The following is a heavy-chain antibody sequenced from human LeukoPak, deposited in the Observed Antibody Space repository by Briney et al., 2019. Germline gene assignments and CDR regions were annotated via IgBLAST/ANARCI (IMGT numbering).Heavy chain of an antibody. J-gene: IGHJ4*02. Sequence: ASVKVSCKASGYTFTNYDIYWVRQASGQGLEWMGWMNPNSGNTGYARKFKGRFTMTRSTSISTAYMELTSLTSEDTAVYYCVRGLWLQVADDLRDYWGQGTLVTVSS. V-gene: IGHV1-8*01. CDR3: VRGLWLQVADDLRDY. CDR1: GYTFTNYD. D-gene: IGHD3-3*01. CDR2: MNPNSGNT.